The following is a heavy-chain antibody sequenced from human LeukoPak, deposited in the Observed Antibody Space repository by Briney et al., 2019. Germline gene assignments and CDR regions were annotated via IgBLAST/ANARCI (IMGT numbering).Heavy chain of an antibody. Sequence: ASVKVSCKASGYTFTGYYMHWVRQAPGQGLEWMGWINPNSGGTNYAQKFQGRVTMTRDTSISTAYMELSRLRSDDTAVYYCARESVAVAADYYYYGMDVWGQGTTVTVSS. CDR2: INPNSGGT. J-gene: IGHJ6*02. CDR1: GYTFTGYY. CDR3: ARESVAVAADYYYYGMDV. V-gene: IGHV1-2*02. D-gene: IGHD2-15*01.